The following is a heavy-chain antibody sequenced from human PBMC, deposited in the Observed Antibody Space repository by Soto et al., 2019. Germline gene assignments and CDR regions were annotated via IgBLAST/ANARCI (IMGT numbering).Heavy chain of an antibody. Sequence: GGSLRLSCAASGFTFSSYLMHWVRQAPGKGLVWVSRINSDGSSTSYADSVKGRFTISRDNAKNTLYLQMNSLRAEDTAVYYCTGPDYYDSSGKYYYYYYGMDVWGQGTTVTVSS. V-gene: IGHV3-74*01. J-gene: IGHJ6*02. CDR3: TGPDYYDSSGKYYYYYYGMDV. D-gene: IGHD3-22*01. CDR1: GFTFSSYL. CDR2: INSDGSST.